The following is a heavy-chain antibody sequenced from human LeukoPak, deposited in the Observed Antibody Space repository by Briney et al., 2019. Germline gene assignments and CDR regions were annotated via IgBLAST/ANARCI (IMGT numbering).Heavy chain of an antibody. V-gene: IGHV1-2*02. D-gene: IGHD3-16*01. J-gene: IGHJ4*02. Sequence: ASVKVSCKASGYTFTSYGISWVRQAPGQGLEWMGWINPNSGGTTYAQKFQGRVTVTRDTSISTAYMELSSLTSDDTAVYYCARAGGGLDYWGQGTLVTVSS. CDR3: ARAGGGLDY. CDR1: GYTFTSYG. CDR2: INPNSGGT.